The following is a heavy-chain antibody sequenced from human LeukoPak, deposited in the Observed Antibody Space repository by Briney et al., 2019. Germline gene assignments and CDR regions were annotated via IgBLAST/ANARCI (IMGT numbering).Heavy chain of an antibody. J-gene: IGHJ4*02. V-gene: IGHV3-9*02. D-gene: IGHD6-19*01. Sequence: GWYLILSCAGARGTSDDYAMHWVRQAPGKGLEWVSGISWNSGSIGYEDSVKGRFTISRDNAKNYLYLQMNSLRAEDTALYYCATAPGYSSGWYNYWGQGTLVTVSS. CDR2: ISWNSGSI. CDR1: RGTSDDYA. CDR3: ATAPGYSSGWYNY.